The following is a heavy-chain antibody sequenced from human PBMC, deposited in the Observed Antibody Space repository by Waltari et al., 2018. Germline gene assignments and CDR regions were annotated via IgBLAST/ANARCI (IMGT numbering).Heavy chain of an antibody. CDR2: KKEDGGEK. D-gene: IGHD6-25*01. Sequence: EVQLVESGGGLVQSGDSLRLSCAASGFSFSSYWMNWVRQTPGKGLGWVANKKEDGGEKYYVDSVKGRFTISRDNAKNSLYLQMNSLRVEDTAVYFCASVQRRWSMDVWGQGTTVTVSS. J-gene: IGHJ6*02. CDR3: ASVQRRWSMDV. V-gene: IGHV3-7*01. CDR1: GFSFSSYW.